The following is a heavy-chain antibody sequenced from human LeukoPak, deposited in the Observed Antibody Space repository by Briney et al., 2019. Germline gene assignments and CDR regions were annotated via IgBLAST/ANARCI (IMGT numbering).Heavy chain of an antibody. CDR2: INHSGST. Sequence: PSETLSLTCAVYGGSFSGYYWSWIRQPPGKGPEWIGEINHSGSTNYNPSLKSRVTISVDTSKNQFSLKLSSVTAADTAVYYCARVKNVVVPAAIRTITGTPYYYYGMDVWGQGTTVTVSS. D-gene: IGHD2-2*02. J-gene: IGHJ6*02. CDR3: ARVKNVVVPAAIRTITGTPYYYYGMDV. V-gene: IGHV4-34*01. CDR1: GGSFSGYY.